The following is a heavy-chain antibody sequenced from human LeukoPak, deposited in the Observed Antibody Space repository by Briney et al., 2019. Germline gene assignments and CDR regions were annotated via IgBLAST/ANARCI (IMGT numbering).Heavy chain of an antibody. Sequence: ASVKVSCKASGYPFISNAMNWVRQAPGQGLELMGWINTNTGYPTYAQGFTGRFVFSLDTSVSTAYLQISSLKTEDTAVYYCARDNAGDIDYWGQGTLVTVSS. J-gene: IGHJ4*02. CDR1: GYPFISNA. CDR2: INTNTGYP. CDR3: ARDNAGDIDY. V-gene: IGHV7-4-1*02. D-gene: IGHD7-27*01.